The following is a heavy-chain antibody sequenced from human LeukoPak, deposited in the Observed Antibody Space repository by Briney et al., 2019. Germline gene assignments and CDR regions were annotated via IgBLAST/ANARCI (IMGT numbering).Heavy chain of an antibody. D-gene: IGHD2/OR15-2a*01. CDR1: GFTFSSYS. V-gene: IGHV3-48*01. Sequence: GGSLRLSCAAPGFTFSSYSMNWVRQAPGKGLEGVSYISSSSSTIYYADSVKGRFTISRDNAKNSMYLQMNSLRAEDTAVYYCARDFPTLGYWGQGTLVTASS. CDR2: ISSSSSTI. J-gene: IGHJ4*02. CDR3: ARDFPTLGY.